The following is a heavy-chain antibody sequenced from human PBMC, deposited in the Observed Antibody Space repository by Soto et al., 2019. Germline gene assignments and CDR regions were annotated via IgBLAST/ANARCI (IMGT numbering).Heavy chain of an antibody. D-gene: IGHD6-19*01. CDR2: IFYSGSATY. CDR3: ARVGSSGWSPDY. V-gene: IGHV4-59*11. CDR1: GGSISGHY. J-gene: IGHJ4*02. Sequence: SETLSLTCTVSGGSISGHYWIWIRQPPGEGMEWIGYIFYSGSATYNNNPSLKSRVSISVDTSKNQFYLRLSSVTAADTAVYYCARVGSSGWSPDYWGQGTLVTVSS.